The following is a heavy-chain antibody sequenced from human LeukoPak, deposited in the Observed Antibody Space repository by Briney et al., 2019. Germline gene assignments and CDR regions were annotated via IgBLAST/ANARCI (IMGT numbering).Heavy chain of an antibody. V-gene: IGHV3-30*02. CDR1: GFTFSRYG. CDR3: AKEPLDCTNGVCYTGGFDN. D-gene: IGHD2-8*01. Sequence: PGGSLRLSCAASGFTFSRYGMHWVRQAPGKGLEWVAFIRYDGSIEYYADSVKGRFTISRDNSKTTLYLQMKSLRVEDTAIYYCAKEPLDCTNGVCYTGGFDNWGQGTLVTISS. J-gene: IGHJ4*02. CDR2: IRYDGSIE.